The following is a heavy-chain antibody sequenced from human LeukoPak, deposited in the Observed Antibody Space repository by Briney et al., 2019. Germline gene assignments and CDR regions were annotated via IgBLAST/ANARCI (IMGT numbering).Heavy chain of an antibody. CDR3: ATGYCSSTSCSPLGFQH. Sequence: PGGSLRLSCAASGFTFSSYAMHWVRQAPGKGLEWVAVISYDGSNKYYADSVKGRFTISRDNSKNTLYLQMNSLRAEDTAVYYCATGYCSSTSCSPLGFQHWGQGTLVTVSS. D-gene: IGHD2-2*01. V-gene: IGHV3-30-3*01. CDR1: GFTFSSYA. CDR2: ISYDGSNK. J-gene: IGHJ1*01.